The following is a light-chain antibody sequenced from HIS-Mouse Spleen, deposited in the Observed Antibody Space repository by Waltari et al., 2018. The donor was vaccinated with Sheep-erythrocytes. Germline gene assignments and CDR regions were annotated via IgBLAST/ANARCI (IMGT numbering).Light chain of an antibody. CDR3: QQYGSSXRT. V-gene: IGKV3-20*01. Sequence: EIVLTXXPXXLSLSPGXXXTLXXXPSQSVSSSYLAWYQQKXAQAXRLLIYGASSRATGIPDRFXGSGXGTDFTLTISRLEPEDFAVXYCQQYGSSXRTFGQGTKVEIK. J-gene: IGKJ1*01. CDR1: QSVSSSY. CDR2: GAS.